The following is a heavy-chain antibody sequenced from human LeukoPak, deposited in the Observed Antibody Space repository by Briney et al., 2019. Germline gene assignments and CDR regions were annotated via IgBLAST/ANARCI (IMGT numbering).Heavy chain of an antibody. Sequence: KSLTLSCVVSGMPFERHGMHWVRQPPGKGLEWLAFIKYDGSRTDYEDSVKGRFTVSRDNSKNTLYLEMNSLRAEDTALYYCVKDTIFTVDPFDYWGQGTLVTVSS. CDR1: GMPFERHG. J-gene: IGHJ4*02. V-gene: IGHV3-33*06. CDR3: VKDTIFTVDPFDY. D-gene: IGHD3-3*01. CDR2: IKYDGSRT.